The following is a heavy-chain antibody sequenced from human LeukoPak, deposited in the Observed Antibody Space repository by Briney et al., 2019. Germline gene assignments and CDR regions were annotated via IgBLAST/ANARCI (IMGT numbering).Heavy chain of an antibody. CDR1: GFTFDDYA. J-gene: IGHJ3*02. Sequence: PGRSLRLSCAVSGFTFDDYAMHWVRQVPGKGLEWVSGINWNSDSIGYADSVKGRFTISRDNAKNTLYLQMNSLRAEDTAVYYCAREWLLSYDAFDIWGQGTMVTVSS. V-gene: IGHV3-9*01. D-gene: IGHD3-3*01. CDR2: INWNSDSI. CDR3: AREWLLSYDAFDI.